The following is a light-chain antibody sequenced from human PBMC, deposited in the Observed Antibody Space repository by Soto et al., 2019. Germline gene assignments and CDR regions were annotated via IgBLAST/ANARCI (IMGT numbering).Light chain of an antibody. CDR2: AAS. V-gene: IGKV1-39*01. J-gene: IGKJ2*01. CDR1: QSISNY. Sequence: DIQMTQSPSSLSASVGDRVTITCRASQSISNYLNWYQQKPGKAPKLLIYAASSLQSGVPSRFSGGGSGTEFTLTISSLQPEDFATYYCQQSHSTPLYTFGRGTKLDIK. CDR3: QQSHSTPLYT.